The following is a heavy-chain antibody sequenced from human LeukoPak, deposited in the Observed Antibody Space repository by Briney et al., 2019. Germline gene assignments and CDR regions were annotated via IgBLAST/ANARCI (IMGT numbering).Heavy chain of an antibody. CDR3: AKERASYYYGSGSYLPALGFDY. CDR1: GLTFSSYA. D-gene: IGHD3-10*01. V-gene: IGHV3-30*02. CDR2: IRYDGSNK. J-gene: IGHJ4*02. Sequence: GGSLRLSCAASGLTFSSYAMSWVRQAPGKGLEWVAFIRYDGSNKYYADSVKGRFTISRDNSKNTLYLQMNSLRAEDTAVYYCAKERASYYYGSGSYLPALGFDYWGQGTLVTVSS.